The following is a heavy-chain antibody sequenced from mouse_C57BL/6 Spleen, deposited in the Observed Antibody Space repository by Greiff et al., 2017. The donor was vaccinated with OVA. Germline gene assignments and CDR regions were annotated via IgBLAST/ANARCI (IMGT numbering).Heavy chain of an antibody. CDR3: AMGNGSSPYYAMDY. J-gene: IGHJ4*01. D-gene: IGHD1-1*01. V-gene: IGHV1-42*01. CDR1: GYSFTGYY. Sequence: EVQVVESGPELVKPGASVKISCKASGYSFTGYYMNWVKQSPEKSLEWIGEINPSTGGTTYNQKFKAKATLTVDKSSSTAYMQLKSLTSEDSAVYYCAMGNGSSPYYAMDYWGQGTSVTVSS. CDR2: INPSTGGT.